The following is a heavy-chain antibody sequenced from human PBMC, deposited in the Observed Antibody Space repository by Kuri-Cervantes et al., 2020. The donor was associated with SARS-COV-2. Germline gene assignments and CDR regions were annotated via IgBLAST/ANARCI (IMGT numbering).Heavy chain of an antibody. D-gene: IGHD3-22*01. CDR2: INPNSGGT. J-gene: IGHJ4*02. V-gene: IGHV1-2*04. CDR3: AREGPDYYDSSGHTGEYYFDY. Sequence: ASVKVSCKASGYTFTGYYMHWVRQAPGQGLEWMGWINPNSGGTNYAQKFQGWVTMTRDTSISTAYMELSRLRSDDTAVYYCAREGPDYYDSSGHTGEYYFDYWGQGTLVTVSS. CDR1: GYTFTGYY.